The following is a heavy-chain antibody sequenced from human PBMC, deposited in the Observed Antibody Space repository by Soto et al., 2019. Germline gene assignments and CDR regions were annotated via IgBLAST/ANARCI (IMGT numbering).Heavy chain of an antibody. D-gene: IGHD1-26*01. CDR1: GGSFSGYY. Sequence: NPSETLSLTCAVYGGSFSGYYWSWIRQPPGKGLEWIGEINHSGSTNYNPSLKSRVTISVDTSKNQFSLKLSSVTAADTAVYYCARGGVKVGATDPLRKLDYWGQGTLVTVSS. V-gene: IGHV4-34*01. J-gene: IGHJ4*02. CDR2: INHSGST. CDR3: ARGGVKVGATDPLRKLDY.